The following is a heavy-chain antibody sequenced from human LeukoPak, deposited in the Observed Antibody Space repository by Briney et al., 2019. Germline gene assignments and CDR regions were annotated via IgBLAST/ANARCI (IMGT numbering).Heavy chain of an antibody. J-gene: IGHJ6*03. CDR3: AREVFGYSYGLGYYYYMDV. D-gene: IGHD5-18*01. V-gene: IGHV4-39*07. CDR1: GGSISSSSYY. Sequence: SETLSLTCTVSGGSISSSSYYWGWIRQPPGKGLEWIGSIYYSGSTYYNPSLKSRVTISVDTSKNQFSLKLSSETAADTAVYYCAREVFGYSYGLGYYYYMDVWGKGTTVTISS. CDR2: IYYSGST.